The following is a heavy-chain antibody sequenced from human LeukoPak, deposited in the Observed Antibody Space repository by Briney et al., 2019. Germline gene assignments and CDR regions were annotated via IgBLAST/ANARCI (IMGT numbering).Heavy chain of an antibody. J-gene: IGHJ3*02. CDR2: IRSKANSYAT. Sequence: GGSLRLSCAASGFPFSGSAIHWVRQASGIGLEWLGRIRSKANSYATAYAASVNGRFTISRDDSKNTAYLQMSSLKTEDTAVYYCTSRLTPFYYYDSSVSDAFESWGQGTMVTVSS. CDR1: GFPFSGSA. D-gene: IGHD3-22*01. CDR3: TSRLTPFYYYDSSVSDAFES. V-gene: IGHV3-73*01.